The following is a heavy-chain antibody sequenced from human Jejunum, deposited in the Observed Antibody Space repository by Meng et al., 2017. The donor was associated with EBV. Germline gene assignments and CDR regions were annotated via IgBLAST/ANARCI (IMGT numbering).Heavy chain of an antibody. Sequence: DVQLVESGGGLVQPGGSLRLSCATSGFTFSDYWMHWVRQAPGKGLVWVSRINTDGSTINYADSVKGRFTISRDNAENTLFLQMNSLKAEDTAVDYCTRAGSYRHDYWGQGTLVTVSS. CDR1: GFTFSDYW. V-gene: IGHV3-74*01. CDR3: TRAGSYRHDY. CDR2: INTDGSTI. J-gene: IGHJ4*02. D-gene: IGHD6-25*01.